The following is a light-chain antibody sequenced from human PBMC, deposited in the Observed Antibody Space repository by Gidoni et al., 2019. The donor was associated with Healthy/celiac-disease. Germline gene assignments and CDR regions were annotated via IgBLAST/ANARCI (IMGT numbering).Light chain of an antibody. J-gene: IGKJ4*01. CDR3: QQYNNWPPT. CDR1: QSVSSN. CDR2: GAS. V-gene: IGKV3-15*01. Sequence: EILMTQSPATLSVSPGARATLSCRASQSVSSNLAWYQQKPGQAPRLLIYGASTRATGIPARFRVSGSGTEFTLTISSLQSEDFAVYYCQQYNNWPPTFGGGTKVEIK.